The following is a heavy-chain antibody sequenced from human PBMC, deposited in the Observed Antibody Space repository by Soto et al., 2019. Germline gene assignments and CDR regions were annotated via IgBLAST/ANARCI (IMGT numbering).Heavy chain of an antibody. D-gene: IGHD6-19*01. V-gene: IGHV3-66*01. Sequence: EVQLVESGGGLVQPGGSLRLSCAASGFTVSSNYMSWVRQAPGKGLEWVSVIYSGGSTYYADSVKGRFTISIDNSKNTAYLQMHSVIAEDTAVYYCPRVPCISVAGAFDIWCQGTMVTLSS. CDR3: PRVPCISVAGAFDI. CDR1: GFTVSSNY. J-gene: IGHJ3*02. CDR2: IYSGGST.